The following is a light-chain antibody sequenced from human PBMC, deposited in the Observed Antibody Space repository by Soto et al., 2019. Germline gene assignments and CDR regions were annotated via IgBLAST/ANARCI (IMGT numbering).Light chain of an antibody. CDR2: AAS. Sequence: GDRVTITCRASQSISNYLNWYQQKPGKAPNLLIHAASSLQSGVPPRFSGSGSGTDFTLTISSLQPEDFATYYCQQSYSTPETFGQGTKVDIK. V-gene: IGKV1-39*01. CDR1: QSISNY. CDR3: QQSYSTPET. J-gene: IGKJ1*01.